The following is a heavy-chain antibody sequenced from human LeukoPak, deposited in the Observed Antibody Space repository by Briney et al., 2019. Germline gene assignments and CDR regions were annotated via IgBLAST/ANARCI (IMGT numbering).Heavy chain of an antibody. CDR3: ARVKNYDILAGYYDYYYYYGMDV. CDR1: GGSISSSSYY. Sequence: SETLSLTCTVSGGSISSSSYYWGWIRQPPGKGLEWIGSIYYSGSTYYNPSLKSRVTISVDTSKNQFSLKLSSVTAADTAVYYCARVKNYDILAGYYDYYYYYGMDVWGQGTTVTVSS. V-gene: IGHV4-39*01. J-gene: IGHJ6*02. D-gene: IGHD3-9*01. CDR2: IYYSGST.